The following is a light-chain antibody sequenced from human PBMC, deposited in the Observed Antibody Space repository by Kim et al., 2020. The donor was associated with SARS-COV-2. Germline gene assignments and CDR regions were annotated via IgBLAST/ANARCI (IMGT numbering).Light chain of an antibody. CDR2: DGS. CDR3: QQRSNWPLT. Sequence: LSPGERATLSCRASQSVSIFVAWYQQKPGQAPRLLIFDGSNRATGIPARFSGSGSGTDFTLNISSLESEDFAVYYCQQRSNWPLTFGQGTRLEIK. V-gene: IGKV3-11*01. CDR1: QSVSIF. J-gene: IGKJ5*01.